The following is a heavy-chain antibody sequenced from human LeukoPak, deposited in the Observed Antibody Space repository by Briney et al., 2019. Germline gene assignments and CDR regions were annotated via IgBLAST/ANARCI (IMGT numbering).Heavy chain of an antibody. CDR2: INQDGNEK. CDR1: GFTFSSYW. J-gene: IGHJ4*02. V-gene: IGHV3-7*04. Sequence: PGGSLRLSCAASGFTFSSYWMSWVRQAPGKGLEWVAKINQDGNEKYYVDSVKGRFTISRDNAKNSLYLQMNSLRAEDTAVYYCAREVREVPHWGQGSLVTVSS. D-gene: IGHD2-2*01. CDR3: AREVREVPH.